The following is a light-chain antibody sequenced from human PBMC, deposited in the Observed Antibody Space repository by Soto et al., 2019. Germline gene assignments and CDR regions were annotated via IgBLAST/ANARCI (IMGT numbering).Light chain of an antibody. J-gene: IGKJ2*01. Sequence: DIQMTQSPSTLSASVGDRVTITCRASQSISSWLAWYQQKPGKAPKLLIYDASSLESGVPSRFSGSGSGTEFTLTISSLQPDDFATHYCQQANSFPGTFGQGTKLEIK. CDR1: QSISSW. CDR2: DAS. V-gene: IGKV1-5*01. CDR3: QQANSFPGT.